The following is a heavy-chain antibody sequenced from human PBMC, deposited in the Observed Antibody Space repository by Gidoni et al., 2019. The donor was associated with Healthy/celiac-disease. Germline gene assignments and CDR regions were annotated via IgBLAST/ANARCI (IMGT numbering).Heavy chain of an antibody. Sequence: QVQLQQWGAGLLKPSETLSLTCAVYGGSFSGYYWSWIRQPPGKGREWIGEINHSGSTNYNPALKSRVTISVDTSKNQFSLKLSSVTAADTAVYYCARGNYDFWSGYPSFDYWGQGTLVTVSS. V-gene: IGHV4-34*01. CDR3: ARGNYDFWSGYPSFDY. CDR2: INHSGST. CDR1: GGSFSGYY. J-gene: IGHJ4*02. D-gene: IGHD3-3*01.